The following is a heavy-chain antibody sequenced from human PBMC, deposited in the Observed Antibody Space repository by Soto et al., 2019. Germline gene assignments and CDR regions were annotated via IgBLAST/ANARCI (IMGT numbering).Heavy chain of an antibody. CDR3: AREGTYTGLDY. J-gene: IGHJ4*02. CDR2: IYYSGST. CDR1: GGSISSYY. Sequence: SETLSLTCTVSGGSISSYYWRCIRQPPGKGLEWIGYIYYSGSTNYNPSLKSRVTISVDTSKNQFSLKLSSVTAADTAVYYCAREGTYTGLDYWGQRTLVTVSS. D-gene: IGHD3-10*01. V-gene: IGHV4-59*01.